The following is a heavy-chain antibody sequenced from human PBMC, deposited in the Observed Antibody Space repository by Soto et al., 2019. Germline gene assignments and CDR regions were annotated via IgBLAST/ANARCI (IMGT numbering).Heavy chain of an antibody. V-gene: IGHV4-4*07. Sequence: SETLSLTCTVSGGSISSYYWSWIRQPAGTGLEWIGRIYTSGSTNYNPSLKSRGTMSVATSKNQFSLKLSSVTAAATAVYYCARIPMYCSGGSCYSYGMDVWGQGTTVTVSS. J-gene: IGHJ6*02. CDR3: ARIPMYCSGGSCYSYGMDV. CDR2: IYTSGST. D-gene: IGHD2-15*01. CDR1: GGSISSYY.